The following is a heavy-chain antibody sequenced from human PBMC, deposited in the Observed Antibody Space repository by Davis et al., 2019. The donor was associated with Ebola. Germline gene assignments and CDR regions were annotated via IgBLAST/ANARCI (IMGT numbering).Heavy chain of an antibody. Sequence: MPSETLSLTCSVSGDSLSVYYWSWIRQPPGKGLEWIGYIYSNGYTNYNPSLKSRVTISVDPSKNQFSLELSSVTAADTAVYYCARVGGYRLLYGMDVWGKGTTVTVSS. D-gene: IGHD5-12*01. J-gene: IGHJ6*04. V-gene: IGHV4-59*08. CDR2: IYSNGYT. CDR3: ARVGGYRLLYGMDV. CDR1: GDSLSVYY.